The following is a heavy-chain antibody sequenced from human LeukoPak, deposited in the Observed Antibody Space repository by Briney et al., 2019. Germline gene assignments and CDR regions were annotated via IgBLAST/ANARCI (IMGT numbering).Heavy chain of an antibody. J-gene: IGHJ4*02. Sequence: GGSLRLSCAASGFTFSSYWMSWVRQAPGKGLEWVANIKQDGSEKYYVDSVKGRFTISRDNAKNSLYLQMNSLRGEDTAVYYCARPGYCSSTSCLKFDYWGQGTLVTVSS. CDR2: IKQDGSEK. CDR1: GFTFSSYW. V-gene: IGHV3-7*01. CDR3: ARPGYCSSTSCLKFDY. D-gene: IGHD2-2*01.